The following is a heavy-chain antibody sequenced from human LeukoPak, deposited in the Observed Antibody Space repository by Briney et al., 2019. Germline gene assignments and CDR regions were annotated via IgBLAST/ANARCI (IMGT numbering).Heavy chain of an antibody. V-gene: IGHV4-34*01. CDR3: ARGFGYIYNPNYGPYYYYYGMDV. CDR1: GGSFSGYY. CDR2: INHSGST. J-gene: IGHJ6*02. Sequence: PSETLSLTCAVYGGSFSGYYWSWIRQPPGKGLEWIGEINHSGSTNYNPSLKSRVTISVDTSKNQFSLKLSSVTAADTAVYYCARGFGYIYNPNYGPYYYYYGMDVWGQGTTVTVSS. D-gene: IGHD3-10*01.